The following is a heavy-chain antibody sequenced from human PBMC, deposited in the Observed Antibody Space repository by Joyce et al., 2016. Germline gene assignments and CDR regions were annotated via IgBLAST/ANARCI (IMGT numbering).Heavy chain of an antibody. V-gene: IGHV1-2*02. CDR3: ARAAVTYCNYYYYVDV. Sequence: QVQLVQSGAEVTKPGASVKVSCKASGYTVAAYYRHWVRQAPGQGLEWMGCINPNTGRTSYAPNFQDRVILGSDTSISTVYMDLSSLNTDDTAVYYCARAAVTYCNYYYYVDVWGKGTTVIVSS. J-gene: IGHJ6*03. CDR2: INPNTGRT. D-gene: IGHD4-17*01. CDR1: GYTVAAYY.